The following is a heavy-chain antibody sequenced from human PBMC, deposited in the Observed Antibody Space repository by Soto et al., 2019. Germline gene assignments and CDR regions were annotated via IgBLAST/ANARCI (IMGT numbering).Heavy chain of an antibody. CDR2: ISSSSSYI. V-gene: IGHV3-21*01. CDR3: ARDQPGYSYGYGLGY. Sequence: EVQLLESGGGLVKPGGSLRLSCAASGFTFSSYSMNWVRQAPGKGLEWVSSISSSSSYIYYADSVKGRFTISRDNAKNSLYLQRNSLRAEDTAVYYCARDQPGYSYGYGLGYWGQGTLVTVSS. D-gene: IGHD5-18*01. CDR1: GFTFSSYS. J-gene: IGHJ4*02.